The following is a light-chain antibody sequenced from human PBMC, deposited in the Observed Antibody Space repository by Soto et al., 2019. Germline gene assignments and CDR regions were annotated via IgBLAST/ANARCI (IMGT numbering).Light chain of an antibody. CDR2: SNN. V-gene: IGLV1-44*01. J-gene: IGLJ2*01. CDR1: SSNIGSNT. Sequence: QSVLTQPPSVSWTPGQRVTISCSGSSSNIGSNTVNLYQQLPGTAPKLLIYSNNQRPSGVPDRFSGAMSGTSASLAISGLQSEDEADYYCAAWDDSLNGVVFGGGTKLTVL. CDR3: AAWDDSLNGVV.